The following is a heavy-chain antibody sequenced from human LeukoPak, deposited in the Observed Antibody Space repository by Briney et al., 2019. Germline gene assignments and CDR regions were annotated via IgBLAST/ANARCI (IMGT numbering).Heavy chain of an antibody. V-gene: IGHV4-39*07. CDR3: AREGGRYFDWILASRVGPLDP. CDR2: IYYSGST. CDR1: GGSVSSTSYY. Sequence: KPSETLSLSCTVSGGSVSSTSYYWGWIRQPPGKGLEWIGSIYYSGSTYYNPSLKSRVTISVDTSKNQFSLKLSSVTAADTAVYYCAREGGRYFDWILASRVGPLDPWGQGTLVTVSS. D-gene: IGHD3-9*01. J-gene: IGHJ5*02.